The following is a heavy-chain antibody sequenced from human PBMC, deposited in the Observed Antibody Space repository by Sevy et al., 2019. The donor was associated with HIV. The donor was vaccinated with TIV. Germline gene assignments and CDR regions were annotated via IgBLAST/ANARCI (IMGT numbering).Heavy chain of an antibody. D-gene: IGHD2-2*02. Sequence: ASVKVSCKTSGGTFSSYAFTWVRQAPGQGLEWMGGIIPIFDTVDYVQKFQGRVTITTDESRSTAYMERGSLRFEVTAAYYCARRSLSLGYCSRTSCYRAMDVWGQGTTVTVSS. J-gene: IGHJ6*02. CDR2: IIPIFDTV. V-gene: IGHV1-69*05. CDR3: ARRSLSLGYCSRTSCYRAMDV. CDR1: GGTFSSYA.